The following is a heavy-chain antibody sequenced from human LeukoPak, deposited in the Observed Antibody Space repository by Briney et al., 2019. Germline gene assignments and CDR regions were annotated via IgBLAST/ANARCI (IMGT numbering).Heavy chain of an antibody. CDR1: GFSFSSCA. V-gene: IGHV3-21*01. J-gene: IGHJ6*02. Sequence: PGGSLRLSCAASGFSFSSCAMNWVRQAPGKGLEWVSSISDSDSYIYYADSVKGRFTISRDNAKNSLHLQMNSLRAEDTAVYYCARDVRGSGSYPTYYYTGMDVWGQGTTVTVSS. CDR2: ISDSDSYI. D-gene: IGHD3-10*01. CDR3: ARDVRGSGSYPTYYYTGMDV.